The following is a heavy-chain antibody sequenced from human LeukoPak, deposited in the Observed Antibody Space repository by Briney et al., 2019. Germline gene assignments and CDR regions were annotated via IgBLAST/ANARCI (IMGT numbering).Heavy chain of an antibody. CDR3: AKVDSSGWYGGVAFDI. Sequence: GGSLRLSCAASGFTFSTYAMSWVRQAPGKGLEWVSAISGSGGSTYYADSVKGRFTISRDNSKNTLSLQMSSLRAEETAVYYCAKVDSSGWYGGVAFDIWGQGTVVIVSS. V-gene: IGHV3-23*01. D-gene: IGHD6-19*01. CDR2: ISGSGGST. CDR1: GFTFSTYA. J-gene: IGHJ3*02.